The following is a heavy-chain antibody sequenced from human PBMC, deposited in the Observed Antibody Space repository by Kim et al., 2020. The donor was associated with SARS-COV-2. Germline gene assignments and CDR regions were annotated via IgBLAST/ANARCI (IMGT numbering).Heavy chain of an antibody. D-gene: IGHD6-25*01. Sequence: TAYAPSVKGRFIVSRENSKNSLYLQMNRLKTEDTAVYYCARDTAAAMDVWGQGTTVTVSS. V-gene: IGHV3-72*01. CDR3: ARDTAAAMDV. CDR2: T. J-gene: IGHJ6*02.